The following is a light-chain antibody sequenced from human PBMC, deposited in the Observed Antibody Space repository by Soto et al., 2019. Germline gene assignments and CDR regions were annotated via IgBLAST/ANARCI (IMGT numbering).Light chain of an antibody. J-gene: IGKJ4*01. CDR2: WAS. Sequence: DIVMTQSPDSLAVSLGERATINCKSSQSVLYSSNNKNYLAWYQQKPGQPPKLLIYWASTRVSGVPDRFSGRGSGTDFTLTISSLQAEDVAVYYCQQYYSTLTFGGGTKVEIK. V-gene: IGKV4-1*01. CDR3: QQYYSTLT. CDR1: QSVLYSSNNKNY.